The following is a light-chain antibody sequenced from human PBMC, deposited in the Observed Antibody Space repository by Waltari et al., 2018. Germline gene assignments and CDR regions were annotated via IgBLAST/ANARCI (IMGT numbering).Light chain of an antibody. J-gene: IGLJ3*02. CDR3: QTGGHGTWV. CDR1: SGHSSNV. V-gene: IGLV4-69*01. CDR2: VNSDGSH. Sequence: QLVLTQSPSASASLGASVKLTCTLSSGHSSNVIAWLQQQPEKGPRYLMKVNSDGSHRKGDEIPDRFSGSSSGAERYLIISNLQSEDEADYYCQTGGHGTWVFGGGTKLTVL.